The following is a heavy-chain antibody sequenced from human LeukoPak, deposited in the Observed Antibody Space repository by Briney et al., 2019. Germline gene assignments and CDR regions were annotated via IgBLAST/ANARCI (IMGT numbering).Heavy chain of an antibody. V-gene: IGHV3-48*03. CDR1: GFTFSSYE. J-gene: IGHJ6*03. CDR2: IGSSGSTI. Sequence: GGSLRLSCAASGFTFSSYEMNWVRQAPGKGLEWVSYIGSSGSTIYYADSVKGRFTISRDNAKNSLYLQMNSLRAEDTAVYYCARGKRNYYYYYMDVWGKGTTVTISS. CDR3: ARGKRNYYYYYMDV.